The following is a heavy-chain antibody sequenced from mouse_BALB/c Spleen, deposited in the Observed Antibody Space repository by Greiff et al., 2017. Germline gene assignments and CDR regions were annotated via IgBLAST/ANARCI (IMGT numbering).Heavy chain of an antibody. CDR3: TRSVYGDY. V-gene: IGHV1S81*02. D-gene: IGHD1-1*02. CDR1: GYTFTSYY. J-gene: IGHJ2*01. Sequence: VQLQQSGAELVKPGASVKLSCKASGYTFTSYYMYWVKQRPGQGLEWIGEINPSNGGTNFNEKFKSKATLTVDKSSSTAYMQLSSLTSEDSAVYYCTRSVYGDYWGQGTTLTVSS. CDR2: INPSNGGT.